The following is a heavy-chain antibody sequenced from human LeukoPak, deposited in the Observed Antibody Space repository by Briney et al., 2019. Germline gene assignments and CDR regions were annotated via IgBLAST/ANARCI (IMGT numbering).Heavy chain of an antibody. D-gene: IGHD3-10*01. CDR2: ISSNGGST. Sequence: GGSLRLSSAASGFTFSSYAMHWVRQAPGKGLEYVSAISSNGGSTYYANSVKGRFTISRDNSKNTLYLQMGSLRAEDMAVYYCARGETGPHAFDIWGQGTMVTVSS. J-gene: IGHJ3*02. CDR1: GFTFSSYA. V-gene: IGHV3-64*01. CDR3: ARGETGPHAFDI.